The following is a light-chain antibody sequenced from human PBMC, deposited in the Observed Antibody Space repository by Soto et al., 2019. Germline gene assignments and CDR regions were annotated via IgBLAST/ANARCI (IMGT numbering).Light chain of an antibody. J-gene: IGKJ4*01. V-gene: IGKV3-11*01. CDR2: DAS. CDR1: QSVSSY. Sequence: EIVLTQSPATLSLSPGERATLSCRASQSVSSYLAWYQQNPRQAPRLLIYDASNRATGIPARFSGSGSGTDFTITISSLEPEDFAVYYCQQRSNWITFGGGTKVEIK. CDR3: QQRSNWIT.